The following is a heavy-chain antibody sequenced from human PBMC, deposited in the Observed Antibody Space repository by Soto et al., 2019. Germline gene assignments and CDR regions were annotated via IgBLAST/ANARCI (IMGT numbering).Heavy chain of an antibody. V-gene: IGHV3-30*03. CDR3: ARASGSYERVAAGMDV. D-gene: IGHD1-26*01. Sequence: QEQLVESGGGVAQPGRSLRLSCAASEFDFTTYGMHWVRQAPGKGLEWVAVFLYDGSNTYYSDSVKGRFTISRDNSQNTLYLQMNSVRADDTAVYYCARASGSYERVAAGMDVWGQGTTVTVSS. CDR1: EFDFTTYG. CDR2: FLYDGSNT. J-gene: IGHJ6*02.